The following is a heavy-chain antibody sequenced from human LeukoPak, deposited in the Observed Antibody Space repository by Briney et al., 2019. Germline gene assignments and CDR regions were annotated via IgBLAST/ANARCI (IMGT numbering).Heavy chain of an antibody. Sequence: SETLSLTCTVSGYSISSVYYGGWIRQPPGKWLEWIGSIYHSGRTYYNPSLKSRVTISVDTSKNQFSLKLSSVTAADTSVYYCARGRGDIVATKVNWFDPWGQGTLVTVSS. D-gene: IGHD5-12*01. CDR2: IYHSGRT. CDR1: GYSISSVYY. J-gene: IGHJ5*02. CDR3: ARGRGDIVATKVNWFDP. V-gene: IGHV4-38-2*02.